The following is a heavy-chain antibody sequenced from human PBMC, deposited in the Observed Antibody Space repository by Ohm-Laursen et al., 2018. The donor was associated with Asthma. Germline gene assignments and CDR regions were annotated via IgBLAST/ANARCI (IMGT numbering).Heavy chain of an antibody. Sequence: SLRLSCAASGYTFSRYSIHWVRQAPGKGLEWVAVGGSYYDGGLKYYADSVNGRFTVSRDDSKNTLYLQMNRLRPDDTAVYYCARDVMEWYLPAFDFWGQGTLVTVSS. CDR3: ARDVMEWYLPAFDF. V-gene: IGHV3-30*03. CDR1: GYTFSRYS. J-gene: IGHJ4*02. CDR2: GGSYYDGGLK. D-gene: IGHD3-3*01.